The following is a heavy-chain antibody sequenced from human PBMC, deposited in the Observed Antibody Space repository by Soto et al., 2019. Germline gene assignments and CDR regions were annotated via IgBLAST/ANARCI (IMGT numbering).Heavy chain of an antibody. CDR3: ARGGYSDSSRSRNYHYYGMDV. Sequence: QAQLVQSGAEVKKPGASVKVSCKASGYTFSSYGISWVRQAPGQGLEWLGWISPYNDDTNYAQKLQCRVTMTTDTSTRTAYMALRSLRSDDTAVYYCARGGYSDSSRSRNYHYYGMDVWGQGTTVTVSS. J-gene: IGHJ6*02. V-gene: IGHV1-18*01. CDR2: ISPYNDDT. D-gene: IGHD3-22*01. CDR1: GYTFSSYG.